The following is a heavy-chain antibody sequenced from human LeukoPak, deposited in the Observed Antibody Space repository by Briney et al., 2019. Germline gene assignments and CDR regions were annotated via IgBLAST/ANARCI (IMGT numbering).Heavy chain of an antibody. D-gene: IGHD4-23*01. CDR2: IKQDGSEK. J-gene: IGHJ4*02. CDR1: GFTFSSYW. CDR3: ARAATYYGGNEDY. V-gene: IGHV3-7*03. Sequence: PGGSLRLSCAASGFTFSSYWVSWVRQAPGKGLEWVANIKQDGSEKYYVDSVKGRFTISRDNAKNSLYLQMNSLRAEDTAVYYCARAATYYGGNEDYWGQGTLVTVSS.